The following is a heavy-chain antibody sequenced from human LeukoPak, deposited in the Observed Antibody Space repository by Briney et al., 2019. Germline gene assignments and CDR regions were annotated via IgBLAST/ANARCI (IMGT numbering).Heavy chain of an antibody. V-gene: IGHV4-59*01. D-gene: IGHD1-1*01. CDR3: ARASGTFDY. Sequence: SETLSLTCTVSGGSISSYYWSWIRQPPGKGLEWIGYISYSGSTTYNPSLKSRVTISVDTSKNQFSLKLSSVTAADTAVYYCARASGTFDYWGQGTLVTVSS. CDR1: GGSISSYY. J-gene: IGHJ4*02. CDR2: ISYSGST.